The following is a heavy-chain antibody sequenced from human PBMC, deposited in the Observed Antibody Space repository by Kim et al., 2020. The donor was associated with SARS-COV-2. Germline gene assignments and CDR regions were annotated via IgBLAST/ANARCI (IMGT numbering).Heavy chain of an antibody. Sequence: VKGRFTIARDNAKNSLNLQMNSLRAEDTAVYYCARGYCSGGSCYYGMDVWGQGTTVTVSS. D-gene: IGHD2-15*01. J-gene: IGHJ6*02. CDR3: ARGYCSGGSCYYGMDV. V-gene: IGHV3-21*01.